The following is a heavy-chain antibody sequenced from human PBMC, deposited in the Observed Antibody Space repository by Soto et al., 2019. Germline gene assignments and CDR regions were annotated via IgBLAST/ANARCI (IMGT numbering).Heavy chain of an antibody. J-gene: IGHJ5*02. CDR2: IYYSGST. CDR1: GGSISSSSYY. D-gene: IGHD4-17*01. CDR3: ARTTSGWFDP. Sequence: SETLSLTCTVSGGSISSSSYYWGWIRQPPGKGLEWIGSIYYSGSTNYNPSLKSRVTMSADTSKNQFSLKLSSVTAADTAVYYCARTTSGWFDPWGQGTRVTVSS. V-gene: IGHV4-39*07.